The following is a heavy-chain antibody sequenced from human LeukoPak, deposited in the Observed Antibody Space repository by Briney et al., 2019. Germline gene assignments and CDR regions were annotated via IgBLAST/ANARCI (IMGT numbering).Heavy chain of an antibody. CDR3: ARDDARWEVPFDY. J-gene: IGHJ4*02. Sequence: GGSLRLSCVVSGFTFSSYWMNWVRQAPGKGLEWVASIKQDGSEKKYVDSVKGRFTISRDNAKSSLYLQMNSLRAEDTAVYYCARDDARWEVPFDYWGQGSLVTVSS. V-gene: IGHV3-7*01. CDR2: IKQDGSEK. D-gene: IGHD1-26*01. CDR1: GFTFSSYW.